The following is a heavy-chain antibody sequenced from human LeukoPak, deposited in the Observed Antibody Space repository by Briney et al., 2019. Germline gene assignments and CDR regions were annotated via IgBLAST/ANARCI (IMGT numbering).Heavy chain of an antibody. J-gene: IGHJ4*02. Sequence: PGGSLRLSCAASGFTFSSYGMHWVRQAPGKGLEWVAFIRYDGSNKYYADSVKGRFTISRDNSKNTLYLQMNSLRAEDTAVYYCAKNRPGIAVAGPTDYWGQGTLVTVSS. CDR2: IRYDGSNK. CDR3: AKNRPGIAVAGPTDY. V-gene: IGHV3-30*02. D-gene: IGHD6-19*01. CDR1: GFTFSSYG.